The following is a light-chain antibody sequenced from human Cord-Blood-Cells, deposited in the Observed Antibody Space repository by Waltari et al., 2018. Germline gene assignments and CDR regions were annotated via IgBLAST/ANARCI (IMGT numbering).Light chain of an antibody. Sequence: QSALTQPASVSGSPGQSITISCTGTSSDVGSYNLVSWYQQHPGKPPKLMIYEGSKRPSGVSNRFSGSKSGNTASLTISGLQAEDEADYYCCSYAGSSTSWVFGGGTKLTVL. CDR3: CSYAGSSTSWV. J-gene: IGLJ3*02. V-gene: IGLV2-23*01. CDR1: SSDVGSYNL. CDR2: EGS.